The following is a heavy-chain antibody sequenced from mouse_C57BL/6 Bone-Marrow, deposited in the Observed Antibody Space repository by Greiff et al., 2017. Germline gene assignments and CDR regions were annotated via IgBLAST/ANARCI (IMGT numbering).Heavy chain of an antibody. J-gene: IGHJ3*01. CDR1: GYTFTSYG. D-gene: IGHD2-4*01. Sequence: VHLVESGAELARPGASVKLSCTASGYTFTSYGISWVKQRTGPGLEWIGEIYPRSGNTYYNEKFKGKATLTADKSSSTAYMGLRSLTSEDSAVDVCARDYDHCPWFADWGQGTLGTVSA. V-gene: IGHV1-81*01. CDR2: IYPRSGNT. CDR3: ARDYDHCPWFAD.